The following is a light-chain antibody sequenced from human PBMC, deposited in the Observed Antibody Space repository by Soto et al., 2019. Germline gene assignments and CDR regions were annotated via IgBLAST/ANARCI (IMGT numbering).Light chain of an antibody. V-gene: IGKV3-11*01. CDR2: DAS. CDR3: QQRSSWPQT. J-gene: IGKJ1*01. CDR1: QSVSSY. Sequence: EIVLTQSPATLSLSPGDRVTLSCRASQSVSSYLAWYQQKPGQAPRLLIYDASTRATGIPARFSGSGSGTDFTLTISSLEPEDFAVYYCQQRSSWPQTFGRGTKVDI.